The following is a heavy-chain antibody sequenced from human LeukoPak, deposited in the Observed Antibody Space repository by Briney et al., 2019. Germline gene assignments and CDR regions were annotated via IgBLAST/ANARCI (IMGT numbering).Heavy chain of an antibody. CDR3: AKGPDLIGRDYFDY. Sequence: GRSLRLSCAASRFTFSNYGMHWVRQAPGKGLEWVAVISYDGTIQYYAYSVKGRFTISRDNPKTILFLQMNSLRAEDTAVYYCAKGPDLIGRDYFDYWGQGTLVTVSS. CDR1: RFTFSNYG. D-gene: IGHD3-16*02. CDR2: ISYDGTIQ. V-gene: IGHV3-30*18. J-gene: IGHJ4*02.